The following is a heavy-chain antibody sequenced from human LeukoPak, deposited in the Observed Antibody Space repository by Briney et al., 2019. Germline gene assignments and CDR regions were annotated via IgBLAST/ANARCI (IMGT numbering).Heavy chain of an antibody. CDR2: ISHGGDSA. Sequence: GGSLRLSCTASGFTFSTHAMTWVRQAPGKGLEWVSVISHGGDSAWYADSVKGRFTISRDNSKSTLFLQMNSLRADDTAIYYCAKGRSGWYEGLDYWGQGILVTVSS. V-gene: IGHV3-23*01. D-gene: IGHD6-19*01. CDR1: GFTFSTHA. J-gene: IGHJ4*02. CDR3: AKGRSGWYEGLDY.